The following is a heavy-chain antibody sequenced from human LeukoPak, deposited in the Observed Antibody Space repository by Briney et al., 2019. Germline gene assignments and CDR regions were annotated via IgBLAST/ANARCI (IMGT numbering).Heavy chain of an antibody. Sequence: ASVKVSCKASGYTFTSYYMHWVRQATGQGLEWMGWMNPNSGNTGYAQKFQDRVTMTRNTSISTAYMELSSLRSEDTAVYYCARGHRIAAVGRWFDPWGQGTLVTVSS. CDR2: MNPNSGNT. V-gene: IGHV1-8*02. CDR3: ARGHRIAAVGRWFDP. D-gene: IGHD6-13*01. J-gene: IGHJ5*02. CDR1: GYTFTSYY.